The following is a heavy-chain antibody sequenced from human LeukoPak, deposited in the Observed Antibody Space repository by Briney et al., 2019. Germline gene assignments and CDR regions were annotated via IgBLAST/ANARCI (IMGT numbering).Heavy chain of an antibody. CDR3: ARAQYGGKSGSWYSDL. V-gene: IGHV1-18*01. Sequence: ASVKVSCKASGYTFTTYSISWLRQAPGEGLEWMGWISAYNANTNYAQKFHGRVTMTTDTSTTTAYMELRSLRSDDTAVCFCARAQYGGKSGSWYSDLWGRGTLVTVSS. CDR2: ISAYNANT. CDR1: GYTFTTYS. J-gene: IGHJ2*01. D-gene: IGHD4-23*01.